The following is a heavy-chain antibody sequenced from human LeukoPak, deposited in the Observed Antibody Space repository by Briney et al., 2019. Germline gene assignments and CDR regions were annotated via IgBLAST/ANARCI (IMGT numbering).Heavy chain of an antibody. CDR2: IYSGGST. J-gene: IGHJ6*03. CDR1: GFTVSSNY. CDR3: AKDATFITMVRGVGVHYYYYYYMDV. V-gene: IGHV3-53*01. D-gene: IGHD3-10*01. Sequence: GGSLRLSCAASGFTVSSNYMSWVRQAPGKGLEWVSVIYSGGSTYYADSVKGRFTISRDNSKNTLYLQMNSLRAEDTAVYYCAKDATFITMVRGVGVHYYYYYYMDVWGKGTTVTISS.